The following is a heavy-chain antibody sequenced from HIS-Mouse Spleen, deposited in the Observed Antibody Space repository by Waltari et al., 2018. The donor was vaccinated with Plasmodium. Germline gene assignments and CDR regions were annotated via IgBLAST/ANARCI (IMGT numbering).Heavy chain of an antibody. J-gene: IGHJ6*02. V-gene: IGHV4-39*01. CDR2: IYYSGST. Sequence: QLQLQESGPGLVKPSETLPLTCTVSGSSIRRSSSYLGWLRTPPGKGLEWIGSIYYSGSTYYNPSLKSRVTISVDTSKNQFSLKLSSVTAADTAVYYCASLPRVEEVTTPFYYYYYGMDVWGQGTTVTVSS. CDR1: GSSIRRSSSY. CDR3: ASLPRVEEVTTPFYYYYYGMDV. D-gene: IGHD4-4*01.